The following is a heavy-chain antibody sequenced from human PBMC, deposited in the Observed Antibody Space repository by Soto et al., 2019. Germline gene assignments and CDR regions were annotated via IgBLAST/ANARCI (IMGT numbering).Heavy chain of an antibody. V-gene: IGHV3-7*03. Sequence: EVQLVESGEGLVQPGGSLRLSCSASGFSVTNYWMAWVRQAPGKGLEWVANIRQDGSEKQYVDSVKGRFTISRDNATNSLYLQLNSLRPGDTAVYYCAREGNGIGWYSVLWGRGNLVTASS. CDR1: GFSVTNYW. J-gene: IGHJ2*01. CDR2: IRQDGSEK. D-gene: IGHD2-8*01. CDR3: AREGNGIGWYSVL.